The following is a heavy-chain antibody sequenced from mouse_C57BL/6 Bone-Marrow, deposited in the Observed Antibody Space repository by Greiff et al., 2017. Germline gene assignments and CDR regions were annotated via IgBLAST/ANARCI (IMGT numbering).Heavy chain of an antibody. CDR1: GYTFTSYG. D-gene: IGHD3-1*01. CDR2: IYPRSGNT. CDR3: ARWHSSGYYYAMDY. Sequence: QVQLQQSGAELARPGASVKLSCKASGYTFTSYGISWVKQRTGQGLEWIGEIYPRSGNTYYNEKFKGKATLTADKSSSTAYMELRSLTSEDSAVYFCARWHSSGYYYAMDYWGQGTSVTVSS. V-gene: IGHV1-81*01. J-gene: IGHJ4*01.